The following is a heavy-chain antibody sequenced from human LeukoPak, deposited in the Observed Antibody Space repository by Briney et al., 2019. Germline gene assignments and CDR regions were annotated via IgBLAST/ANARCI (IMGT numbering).Heavy chain of an antibody. Sequence: GGTLRLSCAASGFTFSSYGMSWVRQAPGQGLEWVSAISTSGESTYYADFVKGHFTISRDNSKNTLYLQTNSLRADEAAIYFCAKGSGNGYGSGPFDYWGQGTLVTVSS. CDR2: ISTSGEST. J-gene: IGHJ4*02. CDR1: GFTFSSYG. V-gene: IGHV3-23*01. CDR3: AKGSGNGYGSGPFDY. D-gene: IGHD3-10*01.